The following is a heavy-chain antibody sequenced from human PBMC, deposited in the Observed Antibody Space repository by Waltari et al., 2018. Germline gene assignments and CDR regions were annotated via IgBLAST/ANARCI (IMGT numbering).Heavy chain of an antibody. CDR1: GFTFSSFN. CDR3: ARDVPFDP. V-gene: IGHV3-21*01. CDR2: ISGSSNHI. J-gene: IGHJ5*02. Sequence: EVQLVESGGGLVKPGGSLRLSCAASGFTFSSFNMNWVRQAPGRGLEWVTSISGSSNHIFYSDSVKGRFTISRDNAKTSLYLQMHSLRVDDTAVYYCARDVPFDPWGQGTLVTVSS.